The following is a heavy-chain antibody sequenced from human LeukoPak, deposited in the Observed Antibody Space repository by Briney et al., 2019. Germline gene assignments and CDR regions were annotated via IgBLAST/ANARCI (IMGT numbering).Heavy chain of an antibody. CDR3: ARVYGSRAFDI. CDR1: GGSVTTYY. CDR2: IYTSGST. Sequence: PSETLSLTCTVSGGSVTTYYWSWIRQPAGKGLEWIGRIYTSGSTNYNPSLESRVTLSADTSKNQFPLKMSSVTAADTAVYYCARVYGSRAFDIWGQGTLVTVSS. J-gene: IGHJ3*02. V-gene: IGHV4-4*07. D-gene: IGHD3-10*01.